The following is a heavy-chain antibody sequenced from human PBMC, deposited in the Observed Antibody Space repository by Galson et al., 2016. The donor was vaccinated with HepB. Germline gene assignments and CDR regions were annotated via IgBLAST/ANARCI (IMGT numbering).Heavy chain of an antibody. Sequence: SETLSLTCTVSGGSISSDDYYWGWIRQPPGKGLEWMGSIYYNGRTAYNPSLKSRVTISVDTSKNQFSLKVSSVTAADTADYYCASQELNPDRSGILYFDLWGRGTLVTVSS. CDR1: GGSISSDDYY. CDR2: IYYNGRT. V-gene: IGHV4-39*01. CDR3: ASQELNPDRSGILYFDL. D-gene: IGHD3-22*01. J-gene: IGHJ2*01.